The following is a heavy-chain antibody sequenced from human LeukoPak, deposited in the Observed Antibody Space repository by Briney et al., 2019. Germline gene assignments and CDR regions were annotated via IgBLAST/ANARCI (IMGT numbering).Heavy chain of an antibody. J-gene: IGHJ4*02. CDR1: GFTFSNAW. D-gene: IGHD3-22*01. CDR3: TTGVTTVITMIVVVTDY. Sequence: PGGSLRLSCAASGFTFSNAWMSWVRQAPGKGLEWVGRIKSKTDGGTTDYAAPVKGRFTISRDDSKNTLYLQMNSLKTEDTAVYYCTTGVTTVITMIVVVTDYWGQGTLVTVSS. V-gene: IGHV3-15*01. CDR2: IKSKTDGGTT.